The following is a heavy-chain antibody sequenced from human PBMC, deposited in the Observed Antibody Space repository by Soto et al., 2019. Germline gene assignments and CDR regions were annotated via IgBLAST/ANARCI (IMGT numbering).Heavy chain of an antibody. Sequence: VGSLRLSCAASGFTFSSYGMHWVRQAPGKGLEWVAAISYDGSKKYYVDSVKARFTISRDNSKNTVYLQVNSLSAEDTAVYTCARGRGSNYYGLEVRGRGTTVTVSS. CDR2: ISYDGSKK. CDR3: ARGRGSNYYGLEV. J-gene: IGHJ6*02. CDR1: GFTFSSYG. D-gene: IGHD3-10*01. V-gene: IGHV3-30*03.